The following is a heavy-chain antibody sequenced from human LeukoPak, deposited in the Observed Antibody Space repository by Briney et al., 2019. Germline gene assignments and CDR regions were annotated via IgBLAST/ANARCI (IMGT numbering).Heavy chain of an antibody. D-gene: IGHD6-19*01. J-gene: IGHJ3*02. V-gene: IGHV3-30*02. Sequence: GGSLRLSCAASGFTFSSDGMHWVRQAPGKGLEWVAFIRYDGSNKYYTDSVKGRFTVSRDNSKNTLYLQMNSLRADDTAVYYCARGGQWLDDAFDIWGQGTMVTVSS. CDR2: IRYDGSNK. CDR3: ARGGQWLDDAFDI. CDR1: GFTFSSDG.